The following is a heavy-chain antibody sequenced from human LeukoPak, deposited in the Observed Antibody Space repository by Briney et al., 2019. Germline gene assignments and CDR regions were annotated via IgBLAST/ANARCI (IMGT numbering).Heavy chain of an antibody. Sequence: PGGSLRLSCATSGFTFSRSGMHWVRQAPGKGLEWVTFLRGSTEAEYYTDSVKGRFTISRDISKNTLYLQMNSLRPEDTAVYYCASYGYSSSWPTIDYWGQGTLVTVSS. V-gene: IGHV3-30*02. J-gene: IGHJ4*02. D-gene: IGHD6-13*01. CDR3: ASYGYSSSWPTIDY. CDR1: GFTFSRSG. CDR2: LRGSTEAE.